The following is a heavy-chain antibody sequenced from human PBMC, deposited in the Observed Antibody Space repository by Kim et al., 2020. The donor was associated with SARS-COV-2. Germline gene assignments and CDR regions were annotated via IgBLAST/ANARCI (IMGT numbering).Heavy chain of an antibody. J-gene: IGHJ3*02. CDR3: ATGRTLFDI. D-gene: IGHD3-16*01. V-gene: IGHV3-23*01. Sequence: GITYYAHSVKGRFTISRDNSNDTLYLQMNRLRAEDTAVYYCATGRTLFDICGQGTMVTVSS. CDR2: GIT.